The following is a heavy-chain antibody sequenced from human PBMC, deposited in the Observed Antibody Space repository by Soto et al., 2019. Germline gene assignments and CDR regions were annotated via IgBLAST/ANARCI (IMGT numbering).Heavy chain of an antibody. V-gene: IGHV4-39*01. Sequence: SETLSLTCTVSGGSISSSSYYWGWIRQPPGKGLEWIGSIYYSGSTYYNPSLKSRVTISVDTSKNQFSLKLSSVTAADTAVYYCARRGVYYYYYGMDVWGQGTTGTV. CDR2: IYYSGST. J-gene: IGHJ6*02. CDR1: GGSISSSSYY. CDR3: ARRGVYYYYYGMDV.